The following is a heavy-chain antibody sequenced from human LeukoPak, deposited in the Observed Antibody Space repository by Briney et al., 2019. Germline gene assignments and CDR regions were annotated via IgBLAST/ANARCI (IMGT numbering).Heavy chain of an antibody. CDR3: AGSVVRNVDY. CDR2: IYHSGST. V-gene: IGHV4-38-2*01. Sequence: SETLSLTCAVSGYSISSGYYWGWIRQPPGKGLAWIGSIYHSGSTYYNPSLKSRVTISVDTSKNQFSLKLSSVTAADTAVYYCAGSVVRNVDYWGQGTLVTVSS. D-gene: IGHD2-21*01. CDR1: GYSISSGYY. J-gene: IGHJ4*02.